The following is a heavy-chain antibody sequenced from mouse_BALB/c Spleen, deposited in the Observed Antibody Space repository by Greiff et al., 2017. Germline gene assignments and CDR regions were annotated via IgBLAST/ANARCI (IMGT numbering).Heavy chain of an antibody. Sequence: QVQLQQSGAELAKPGASVTMSCKASGYTFTSYWMHWVKQRPGQGLEWIGYINPSTGYTEYNQKFKDKATLTADKSSSTAYMQLSSLTSEDSAVYYCAQGYFDVWGAGTTVTVSS. J-gene: IGHJ1*01. V-gene: IGHV1-7*01. CDR1: GYTFTSYW. CDR3: AQGYFDV. CDR2: INPSTGYT.